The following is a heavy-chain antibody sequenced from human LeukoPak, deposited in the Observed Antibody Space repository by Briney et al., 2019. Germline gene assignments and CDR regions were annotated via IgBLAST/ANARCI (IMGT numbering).Heavy chain of an antibody. CDR2: ISYDGSSA. J-gene: IGHJ3*02. Sequence: PGGSLRLSCAASGFTFSSYIMHWVRQAPGKGLEWVAVISYDGSSAYYRDSVRGRFTISRDNSENTLFLQMNSLRGEDTAVYYCARDKGTIWNSQNDPFDMWGQGTLVTVSS. CDR3: ARDKGTIWNSQNDPFDM. D-gene: IGHD1-1*01. V-gene: IGHV3-30*10. CDR1: GFTFSSYI.